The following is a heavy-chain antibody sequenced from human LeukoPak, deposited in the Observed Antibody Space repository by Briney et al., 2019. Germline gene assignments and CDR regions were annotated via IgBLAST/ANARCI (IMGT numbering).Heavy chain of an antibody. CDR2: INPTGTGT. V-gene: IGHV1-46*01. D-gene: IGHD3-10*01. Sequence: HVASVKVSCKASGYTFTGYYMHWVRQAPGQGLEWIGLINPTGTGTLYAQKFQGRVTMTRDMSTSTDYMELSSLRSEDTAVYYCARDNSVGDIAWWFDPWGQGTLVTVSS. CDR1: GYTFTGYY. CDR3: ARDNSVGDIAWWFDP. J-gene: IGHJ5*02.